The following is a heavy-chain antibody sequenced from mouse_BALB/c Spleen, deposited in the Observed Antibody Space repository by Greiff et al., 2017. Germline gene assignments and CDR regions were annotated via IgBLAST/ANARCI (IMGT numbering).Heavy chain of an antibody. CDR1: GFTFSSYG. CDR2: INSNGGST. Sequence: EVKLQESGGGLVKLGGSLKLSCAASGFTFSSYGMSWVRQTPDKRLELVATINSNGGSTYYPDSVKGRFTLSRDNAKNTLYLQMSSLKSEDTAMYYCARSIPLYGYDGGYAMDYWGQGTSVTVSS. J-gene: IGHJ4*01. V-gene: IGHV5-6-3*01. CDR3: ARSIPLYGYDGGYAMDY. D-gene: IGHD2-2*01.